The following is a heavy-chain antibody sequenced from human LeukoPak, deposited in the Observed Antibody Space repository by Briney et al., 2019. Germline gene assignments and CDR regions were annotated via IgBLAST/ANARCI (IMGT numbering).Heavy chain of an antibody. D-gene: IGHD3-22*01. Sequence: SKTLSLTCTVSGGSISSSSYYWGRIRQPPGKGLEWIGYIYYSGSTNYNPSLKSRVTISVDTSKNQFSLKLSSVTAADTAVYYCARVKYYYDSSGYSDAFDIWGQGTMVTVSS. CDR3: ARVKYYYDSSGYSDAFDI. CDR2: IYYSGST. CDR1: GGSISSSSYY. J-gene: IGHJ3*02. V-gene: IGHV4-61*05.